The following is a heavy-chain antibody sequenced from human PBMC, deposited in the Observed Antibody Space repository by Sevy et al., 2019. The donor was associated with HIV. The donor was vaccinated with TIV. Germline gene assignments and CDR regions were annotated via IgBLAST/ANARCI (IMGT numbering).Heavy chain of an antibody. D-gene: IGHD3-3*02. CDR3: AKEGKNIRSWFDP. J-gene: IGHJ5*02. Sequence: ASVKVSCKASGYSFTNYGIGWVRQAPGQGLEWMGWISGYNGYTNYAQNLQGRVTMTTDTSTSTAYMELRSLRSDDTAIYYCAKEGKNIRSWFDPWGPGTLITVS. CDR1: GYSFTNYG. CDR2: ISGYNGYT. V-gene: IGHV1-18*01.